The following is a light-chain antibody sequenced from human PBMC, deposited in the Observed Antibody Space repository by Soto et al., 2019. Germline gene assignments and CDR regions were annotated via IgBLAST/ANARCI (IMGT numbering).Light chain of an antibody. CDR1: QRLVHSDGIAY. CDR3: MQATYRPIT. Sequence: DVVMTQSPISLPVTLGQPASICCRCNQRLVHSDGIAYFSWFQQRPGRSPRRLIYKVSNRDSGVPARFSGSGSGTDFALKISRVEAEDVRVYYCMQATYRPITFGQGTRLEFK. J-gene: IGKJ5*01. V-gene: IGKV2-30*02. CDR2: KVS.